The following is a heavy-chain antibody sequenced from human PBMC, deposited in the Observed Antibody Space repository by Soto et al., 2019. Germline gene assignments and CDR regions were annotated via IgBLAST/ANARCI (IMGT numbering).Heavy chain of an antibody. CDR2: IYYTGST. CDR1: GGSISSGGYY. V-gene: IGHV4-31*03. D-gene: IGHD3-3*01. Sequence: QVQLQESGPGLVKPSQTLSLTCTVSGGSISSGGYYWSWILQLPGRGLEWIGCIYYTGSTYYNPSLKSRVTISLDTSQNQFSLKLSSVTAADTAVYYCARQDFWSSYYKGYYFDYWGQGTLVTVSS. CDR3: ARQDFWSSYYKGYYFDY. J-gene: IGHJ4*02.